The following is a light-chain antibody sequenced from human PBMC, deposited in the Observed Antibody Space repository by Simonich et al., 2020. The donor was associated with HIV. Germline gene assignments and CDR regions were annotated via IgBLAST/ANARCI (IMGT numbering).Light chain of an antibody. J-gene: IGKJ4*01. CDR1: QSVISSY. V-gene: IGKV3-20*01. CDR3: QQYYNYPLT. Sequence: EIVLTQSPGTLSLSPGERATLSCRASQSVISSYLAWYQQKPGQAPRLLIYGASSSATGIPDRFTGSGSGTDFTLTISRLEPEDFATYYCQQYYNYPLTFGGGTKVEIK. CDR2: GAS.